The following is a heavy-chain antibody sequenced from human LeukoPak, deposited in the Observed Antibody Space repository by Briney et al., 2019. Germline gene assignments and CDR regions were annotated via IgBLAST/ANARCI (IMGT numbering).Heavy chain of an antibody. CDR1: GGTFSSYA. CDR2: SIPIFGTA. Sequence: ASVKVSCKASGGTFSSYAISWVRQAPGQGLEWMGGSIPIFGTANYAQKFQGRVTITADESTSTAYMELSSLRSEDTAVYYCAREGRDFGPHKLAGFDCWGQGTLVTVSS. J-gene: IGHJ4*02. V-gene: IGHV1-69*13. D-gene: IGHD1-1*01. CDR3: AREGRDFGPHKLAGFDC.